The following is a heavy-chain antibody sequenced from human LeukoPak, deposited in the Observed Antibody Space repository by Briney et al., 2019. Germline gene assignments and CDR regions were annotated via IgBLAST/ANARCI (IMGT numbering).Heavy chain of an antibody. CDR1: GFTFGDYA. Sequence: HTGGSLRLSCTASGFTFGDYAMSWVRQAPGKGLEWEGFIRSKAYGGTTEYAASVKGRFTISRDDSKSIAYLQMNSLKTEDTAVYYCTRENCSGGSCSSWFDPWGQGTLVTVSS. J-gene: IGHJ5*02. D-gene: IGHD2-15*01. V-gene: IGHV3-49*04. CDR2: IRSKAYGGTT. CDR3: TRENCSGGSCSSWFDP.